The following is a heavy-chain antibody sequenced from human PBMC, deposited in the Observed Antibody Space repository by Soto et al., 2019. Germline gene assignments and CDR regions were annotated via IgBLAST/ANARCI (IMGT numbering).Heavy chain of an antibody. J-gene: IGHJ1*01. Sequence: SETLSLTCTVSGGSLSSGDYYWSWIRQPPGKGLEWIGYIYYSGITYYNPSLKSRVTISVDTSKNQFYLKLSSVTAADTAVYYCTRDRGSAYGRPAEYFQHWGQGTLVTVSS. D-gene: IGHD3-10*01. CDR1: GGSLSSGDYY. CDR3: TRDRGSAYGRPAEYFQH. CDR2: IYYSGIT. V-gene: IGHV4-30-4*01.